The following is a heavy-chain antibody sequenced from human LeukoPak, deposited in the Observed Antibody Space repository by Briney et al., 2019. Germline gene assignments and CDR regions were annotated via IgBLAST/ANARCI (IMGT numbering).Heavy chain of an antibody. Sequence: GASVKVSCKASGYTFTSYYMHWVRQAPGQGLEWMGWISAYNGNTNYAQKLQGRVTMTTDTSTSTAYMELRSLRSDDTAVYYCARDGVGATTHYFDYWGQGTLVTVSS. J-gene: IGHJ4*02. CDR1: GYTFTSYY. CDR2: ISAYNGNT. V-gene: IGHV1-18*04. D-gene: IGHD1-26*01. CDR3: ARDGVGATTHYFDY.